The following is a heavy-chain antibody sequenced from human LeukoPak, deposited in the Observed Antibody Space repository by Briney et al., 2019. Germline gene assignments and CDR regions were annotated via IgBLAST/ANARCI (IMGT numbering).Heavy chain of an antibody. D-gene: IGHD1-26*01. V-gene: IGHV3-23*01. CDR1: GFTFSSYA. CDR3: AKGGRASGSYYYFDY. Sequence: GGSLRLSCAASGFTFSSYAMSWVRQAPGKGLEWVSAISGSGGSTYYADSVKGRFTISRDNSKNTLYLQINSLRAEDTAVYYCAKGGRASGSYYYFDYWGQGTLVTVSS. CDR2: ISGSGGST. J-gene: IGHJ4*02.